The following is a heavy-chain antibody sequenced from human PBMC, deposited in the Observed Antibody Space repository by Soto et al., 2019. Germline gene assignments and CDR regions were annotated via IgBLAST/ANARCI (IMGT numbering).Heavy chain of an antibody. D-gene: IGHD3-10*01. Sequence: EVQLLESGGGLVQPGGSLRLSCAASGFTFSSYAMSWVRQAPGKGLEWASAISGSGGSTYYADSVKGRFTISRDNSKNTLYLQMNSLRAEDTAVYYCAKDHGITMVRGVSPWGQGTLVTVSS. CDR1: GFTFSSYA. V-gene: IGHV3-23*01. J-gene: IGHJ5*02. CDR2: ISGSGGST. CDR3: AKDHGITMVRGVSP.